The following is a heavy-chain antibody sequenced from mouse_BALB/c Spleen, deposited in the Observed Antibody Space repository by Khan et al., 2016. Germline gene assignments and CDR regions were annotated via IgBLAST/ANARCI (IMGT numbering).Heavy chain of an antibody. J-gene: IGHJ4*01. CDR3: ARTGDYPYYAMDY. V-gene: IGHV9-3*02. CDR2: INTNTGEP. Sequence: QIQLVQSGPELKKPGETVKISCKASEYTFTNYGMNWVKQAPGKGLKWMGWINTNTGEPTYAEEFKGRFAFSLEASASTAYLQINNLKNEDSATYDCARTGDYPYYAMDYWGQGTSVTVSS. CDR1: EYTFTNYG. D-gene: IGHD2-13*01.